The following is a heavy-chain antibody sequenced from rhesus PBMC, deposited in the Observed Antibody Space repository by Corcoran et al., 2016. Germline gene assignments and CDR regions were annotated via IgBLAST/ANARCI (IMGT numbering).Heavy chain of an antibody. D-gene: IGHD3-28*01. Sequence: QLQLQESGPGLVKPSETLSVTCAVSGGSISSSYWSWIRQAPGKGLEWIGYIYGSSGSTYCHPSLKSRVTISIDTSKNRFSLKLSSVTAADTAVYYCARDYYDSGYYTWYGLDSWGQGVVVTVSS. V-gene: IGHV4-169*02. CDR1: GGSISSSY. J-gene: IGHJ6*01. CDR2: IYGSSGST. CDR3: ARDYYDSGYYTWYGLDS.